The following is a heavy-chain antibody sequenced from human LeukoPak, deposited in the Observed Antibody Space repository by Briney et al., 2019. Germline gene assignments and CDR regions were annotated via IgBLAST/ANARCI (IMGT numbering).Heavy chain of an antibody. D-gene: IGHD4-23*01. CDR1: GFTFSSYS. CDR3: AAGPYGGNTPFDY. J-gene: IGHJ4*02. Sequence: GGSLRLSCAATGFTFSSYSMNWVRQAPGKGLEWVSYISSSSSTICYADSVKGRFTISRDNAKNSLYLQMNNLRAEDTALYYCAAGPYGGNTPFDYWGQGTLVTISS. V-gene: IGHV3-48*01. CDR2: ISSSSSTI.